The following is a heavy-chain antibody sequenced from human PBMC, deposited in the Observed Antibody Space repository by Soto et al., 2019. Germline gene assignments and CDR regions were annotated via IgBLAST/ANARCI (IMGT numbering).Heavy chain of an antibody. J-gene: IGHJ4*02. CDR1: GFTFSSYG. CDR2: SSATGAGT. CDR3: EKDHREGGNYGFYSDF. D-gene: IGHD1-7*01. V-gene: IGHV3-23*01. Sequence: PGGSLILSCAASGFTFSSYGMTWVRQAPGKGLEWVSFSSATGAGTYYADSVKGRFTISRDNSKNTLYLQMTRLRADETAVYYLEKDHREGGNYGFYSDFWGQGALVTVSS.